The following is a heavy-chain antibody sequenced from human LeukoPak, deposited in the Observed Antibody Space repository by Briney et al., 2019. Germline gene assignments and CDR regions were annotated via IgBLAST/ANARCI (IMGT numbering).Heavy chain of an antibody. Sequence: ASVKVSCKTSGYTFTNYDINWVRQATGQGLEWMGWMSPNNGNTGYAQKFQGRVTMTRDTSINTAYMELSSLRSEDTAVYYCARHPPRNGDFNHWGQGALVTVSS. V-gene: IGHV1-8*01. CDR3: ARHPPRNGDFNH. CDR1: GYTFTNYD. D-gene: IGHD2-8*01. CDR2: MSPNNGNT. J-gene: IGHJ4*02.